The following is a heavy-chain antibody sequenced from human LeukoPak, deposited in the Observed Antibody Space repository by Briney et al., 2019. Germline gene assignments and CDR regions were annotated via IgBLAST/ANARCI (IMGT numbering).Heavy chain of an antibody. V-gene: IGHV1-69*01. CDR2: INPIFGTA. CDR1: GGTFSSYA. J-gene: IGHJ6*03. CDR3: ARAPIVVVPAAQPGGYYYYMDV. D-gene: IGHD2-2*01. Sequence: SVKVSCKASGGTFSSYAISWVRQAPGQGLEWMGGINPIFGTANYAQKFQGRVTITADESTSTAYMELSSLRSEDTAVYYCARAPIVVVPAAQPGGYYYYMDVWGKGTTVTVSS.